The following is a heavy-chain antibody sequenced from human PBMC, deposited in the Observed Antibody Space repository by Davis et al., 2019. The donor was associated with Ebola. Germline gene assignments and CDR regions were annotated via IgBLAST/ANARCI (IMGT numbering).Heavy chain of an antibody. CDR1: GFTFSSYA. Sequence: GESLKISCAASGFTFSSYAMHWVRQAPGKGLEWVAVISYDGSNQYYADSVKGRFTISRDNSKNTLYLQMNSLRAEDTAVYYCARDAGYCSSTSCPRYYFDYWGQGTLVTVSS. D-gene: IGHD2-2*01. V-gene: IGHV3-30-3*01. J-gene: IGHJ4*02. CDR2: ISYDGSNQ. CDR3: ARDAGYCSSTSCPRYYFDY.